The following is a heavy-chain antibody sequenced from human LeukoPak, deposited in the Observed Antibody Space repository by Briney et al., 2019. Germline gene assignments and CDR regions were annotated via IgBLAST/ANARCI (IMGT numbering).Heavy chain of an antibody. Sequence: ASVKVSCKASGYTFTGYYMHWVRQAPGQGLEWMGWINPNSGGTNYAQKFQGRVTMTRDTSISTAYMELSRLRSDDTAVYYCAGTYYDILTGYYMNDWFDPWGQGTLVTVSS. CDR3: AGTYYDILTGYYMNDWFDP. V-gene: IGHV1-2*02. CDR1: GYTFTGYY. CDR2: INPNSGGT. J-gene: IGHJ5*02. D-gene: IGHD3-9*01.